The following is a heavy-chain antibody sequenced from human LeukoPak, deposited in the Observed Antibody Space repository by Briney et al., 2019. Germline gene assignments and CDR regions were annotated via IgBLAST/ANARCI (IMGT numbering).Heavy chain of an antibody. CDR1: GFTFGSYG. V-gene: IGHV3-48*04. D-gene: IGHD3-10*02. CDR2: IDISSRTI. Sequence: GGSLRLSCGASGFTFGSYGMNWVRQAPGKGLEWVSYIDISSRTIYYADSVKGRFTISRDNAKNSLYLQMNSLRAEDTAVYYCAELGITMIGGVWGKGTTVTISS. CDR3: AELGITMIGGV. J-gene: IGHJ6*04.